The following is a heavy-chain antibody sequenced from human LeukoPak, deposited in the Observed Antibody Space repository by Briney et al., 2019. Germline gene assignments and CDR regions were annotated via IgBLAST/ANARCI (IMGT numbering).Heavy chain of an antibody. V-gene: IGHV3-21*01. CDR3: ARDKRIGLLWFGELSLPDY. Sequence: KPGGSLRLSCAASRFTFSSYSMNWVRQAPGKGLEWVSSISSSSSYIYYADSVKGRFTISRDNAKNSLYLQMNSLRAEDTAVYYCARDKRIGLLWFGELSLPDYWGQGTLVTVSS. D-gene: IGHD3-10*01. CDR2: ISSSSSYI. CDR1: RFTFSSYS. J-gene: IGHJ4*02.